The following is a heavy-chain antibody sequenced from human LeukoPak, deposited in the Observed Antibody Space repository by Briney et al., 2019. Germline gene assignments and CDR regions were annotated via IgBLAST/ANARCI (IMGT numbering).Heavy chain of an antibody. CDR1: GGTFSSYA. J-gene: IGHJ4*02. V-gene: IGHV1-69*13. CDR3: ARGESSTSVTFDY. D-gene: IGHD2-2*01. CDR2: IIPIFGTA. Sequence: ASVKVSCKASGGTFSSYAISWVRQAPGQGLEWMGGIIPIFGTANYAQKFQGRVTITADESTSTAYMELSSLRSEDTAVYYCARGESSTSVTFDYWGQGTLVTVSS.